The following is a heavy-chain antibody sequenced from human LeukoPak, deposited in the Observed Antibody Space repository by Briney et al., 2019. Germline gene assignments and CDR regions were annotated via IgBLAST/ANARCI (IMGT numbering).Heavy chain of an antibody. CDR1: GYTFTGYY. CDR2: ISAYNGNT. V-gene: IGHV1-18*04. J-gene: IGHJ5*02. D-gene: IGHD4-23*01. Sequence: ASVKVSCKASGYTFTGYYMHWVRQAPGQGLEWMGWISAYNGNTNYAQKLQGRVTMTTDTSTSTAYMELRSLRSDDTAVYYCARLLYEDYGGNAGWFDPWGQGTLVTVSS. CDR3: ARLLYEDYGGNAGWFDP.